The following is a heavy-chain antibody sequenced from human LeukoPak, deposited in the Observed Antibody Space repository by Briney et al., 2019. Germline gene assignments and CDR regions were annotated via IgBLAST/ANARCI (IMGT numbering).Heavy chain of an antibody. D-gene: IGHD1-1*01. CDR1: GFTFSSYA. CDR3: AKQGPGISWGDAFDI. J-gene: IGHJ3*02. CDR2: ISGSGGST. V-gene: IGHV3-23*01. Sequence: GGSLRLSCAASGFTFSSYAMSWVRQAPGKGLEWVSAISGSGGSTYYADSVKGRFTISRDNSKNTRYVQMNSLRAEDTAVYYCAKQGPGISWGDAFDIWGQGTMVTVSS.